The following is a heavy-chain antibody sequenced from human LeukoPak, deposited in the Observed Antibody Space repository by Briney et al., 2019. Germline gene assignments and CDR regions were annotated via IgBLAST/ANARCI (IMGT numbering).Heavy chain of an antibody. CDR2: IYYSGST. CDR1: GDSISNYY. V-gene: IGHV4-59*01. CDR3: AREACGGYCRFDY. D-gene: IGHD2-21*02. Sequence: SETLSLTCTVPGDSISNYYWSWIRQPPGKGLEWIGYIYYSGSTNYNPSLKSRVAISVDTSKNQFSLKLSSLTAGDTAVYYCAREACGGYCRFDYWGQGTLVTVSS. J-gene: IGHJ4*02.